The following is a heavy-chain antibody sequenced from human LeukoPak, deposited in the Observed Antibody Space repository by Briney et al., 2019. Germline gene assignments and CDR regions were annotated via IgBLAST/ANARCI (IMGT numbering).Heavy chain of an antibody. V-gene: IGHV3-64*01. D-gene: IGHD3-22*01. CDR1: GFTFSSYA. CDR3: ARVESGGNYYDSSGYGYY. CDR2: ISSNGGST. Sequence: GGSLRLSCAASGFTFSSYAMHWVRQAPGKGLGYVSAISSNGGSTYYANSVKGRFTISRDNSKNTLYLQMGSLRAEDMAVYYCARVESGGNYYDSSGYGYYWGQGTLVTVSS. J-gene: IGHJ4*02.